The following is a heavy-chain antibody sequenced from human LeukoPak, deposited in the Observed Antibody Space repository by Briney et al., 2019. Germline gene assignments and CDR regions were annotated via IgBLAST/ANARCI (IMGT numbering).Heavy chain of an antibody. CDR2: ISGDGGST. CDR3: AKGVGSTAMVSACYDY. CDR1: GFTFDDYA. J-gene: IGHJ4*02. Sequence: PGGSLRLSCAASGFTFDDYAMHWVRQAPGKGLEWVSLISGDGGSTYYADSAKGRFTISRDNSKNSLYLQMNSLRTEDTALYYCAKGVGSTAMVSACYDYWGQGTLVTVSS. V-gene: IGHV3-43*02. D-gene: IGHD5-18*01.